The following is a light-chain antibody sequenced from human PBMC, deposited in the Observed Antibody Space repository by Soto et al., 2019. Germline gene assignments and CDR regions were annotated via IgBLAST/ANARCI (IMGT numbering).Light chain of an antibody. CDR2: DAS. V-gene: IGKV3-11*01. Sequence: EIVLTQSPATLSLSPGERATLSCRASQSVSSYLAWYQQKPGQAPRLLIYDASNRATGIPARFSGSGSGTDFTLTISSLEPEDFAVYYCQQRSIWPTFGQGTKVDIK. J-gene: IGKJ1*01. CDR1: QSVSSY. CDR3: QQRSIWPT.